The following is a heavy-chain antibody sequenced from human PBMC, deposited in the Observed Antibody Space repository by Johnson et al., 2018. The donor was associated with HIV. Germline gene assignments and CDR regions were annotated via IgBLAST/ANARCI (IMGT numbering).Heavy chain of an antibody. CDR2: ISGNGGST. J-gene: IGHJ3*02. D-gene: IGHD1-26*01. Sequence: VQLVESGGGVVQPGGSLRLSCAASGFTVSSNYMSWVRQAPGKGLEYVSGISGNGGSTYYANSVKGRFTISRDNSKNTLYLQMNSLRAGDTAVYYCARGGGSLRWDLSFDIWGQGTMVTVSS. CDR3: ARGGGSLRWDLSFDI. CDR1: GFTVSSNY. V-gene: IGHV3-64*01.